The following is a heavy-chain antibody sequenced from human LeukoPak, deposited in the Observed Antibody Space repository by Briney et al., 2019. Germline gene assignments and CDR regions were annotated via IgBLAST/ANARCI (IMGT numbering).Heavy chain of an antibody. CDR2: INTNTGNP. D-gene: IGHD5-12*01. CDR1: GYTFTSYG. Sequence: ASVKVSCKASGYTFTSYGISWVRQAPGQGLEWMGWINTNTGNPTYAQGFTGRFVFSLDTSVSTAYLQISSLKAEDTAVYYCARMGEDIVATPFDYWGQGTLVTVSS. CDR3: ARMGEDIVATPFDY. J-gene: IGHJ4*02. V-gene: IGHV7-4-1*02.